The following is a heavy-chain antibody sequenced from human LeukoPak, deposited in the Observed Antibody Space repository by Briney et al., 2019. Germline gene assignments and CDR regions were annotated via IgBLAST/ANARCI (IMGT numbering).Heavy chain of an antibody. D-gene: IGHD4-17*01. CDR1: GYTFTSYD. CDR2: MNPNSGNT. J-gene: IGHJ4*02. CDR3: ALDYGDYVFDY. Sequence: ASVKVSCKASGYTFTSYDINWVRQATGQGLEWMGWMNPNSGNTGYGQKFQGRVTMTRNTSISTAYMELSSLRSEDTAVYYCALDYGDYVFDYWGQGTLVTVSS. V-gene: IGHV1-8*01.